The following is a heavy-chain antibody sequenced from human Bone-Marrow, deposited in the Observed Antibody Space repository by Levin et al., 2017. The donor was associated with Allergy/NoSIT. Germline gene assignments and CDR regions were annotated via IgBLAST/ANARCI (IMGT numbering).Heavy chain of an antibody. CDR2: IVVASGNT. J-gene: IGHJ4*02. V-gene: IGHV1-58*02. CDR1: GFTFSNSA. Sequence: ASVKVSCKASGFTFSNSAMQWVRQARGQPLEWIGGIVVASGNTNYAQKFQERVTLTTDMSTSTAYMDLTNLRSEDTAVYYCAASFLLWGQGSLVTVSS. CDR3: AASFLL.